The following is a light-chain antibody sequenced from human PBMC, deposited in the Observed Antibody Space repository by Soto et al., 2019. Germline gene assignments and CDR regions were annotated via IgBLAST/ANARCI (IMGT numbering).Light chain of an antibody. J-gene: IGKJ1*01. CDR1: QSVSSN. CDR3: QQYNNWWT. V-gene: IGKV3-15*01. Sequence: EIGLTQSPATLSLSAGERATLSCRASQSVSSNLAWYQQKPGQAPRLLIYGASTRATGIPARFSGSGSGTEFTLTISSLKSEDFAVYYCQQYNNWWTFGQGTKVDIK. CDR2: GAS.